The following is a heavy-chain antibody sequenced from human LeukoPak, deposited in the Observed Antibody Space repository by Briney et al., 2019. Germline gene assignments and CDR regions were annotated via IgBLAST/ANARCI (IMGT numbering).Heavy chain of an antibody. J-gene: IGHJ4*02. V-gene: IGHV3-23*01. CDR2: ITSGSGSNV. CDR3: ARHGSWSFDY. D-gene: IGHD6-13*01. CDR1: GFTFSSHA. Sequence: GGSLRLSCAASGFTFSSHAMSWVRQAPGKGLEWVSAITSGSGSNVYYTDSLKGRFTISRDNSKNTLYPHMNSLTAEDTAVYYCARHGSWSFDYWGQGTLLTVSA.